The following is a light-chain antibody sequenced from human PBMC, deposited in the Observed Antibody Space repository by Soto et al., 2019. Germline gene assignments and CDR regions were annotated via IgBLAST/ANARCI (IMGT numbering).Light chain of an antibody. J-gene: IGLJ1*01. V-gene: IGLV2-14*01. CDR1: SSDVGGYSH. CDR2: EVY. CDR3: SSYASSSSYV. Sequence: QSALTQPASVSGSPGQSITISCTGTSSDVGGYSHVAWYQQHPGKAPKLMIYEVYNRPSGVSIRFTGSKSGNTASLTISGLQAEDEADYYCSSYASSSSYVFGLGTKLTVL.